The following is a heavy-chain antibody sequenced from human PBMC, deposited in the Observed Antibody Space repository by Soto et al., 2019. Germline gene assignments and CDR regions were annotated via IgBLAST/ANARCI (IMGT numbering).Heavy chain of an antibody. J-gene: IGHJ4*02. CDR2: INPTSGGN. Sequence: APVEGSLKASLYTFTRYYMRLVRQGPGQGLEWMGWINPTSGGNNYAQNFQGRVTLTRDTSISTAYMELSRLRSDDTAVYYCARTSAAGTTPYDYWGQGTLVTVSS. D-gene: IGHD6-13*01. CDR3: ARTSAAGTTPYDY. V-gene: IGHV1-2*02. CDR1: LYTFTRYY.